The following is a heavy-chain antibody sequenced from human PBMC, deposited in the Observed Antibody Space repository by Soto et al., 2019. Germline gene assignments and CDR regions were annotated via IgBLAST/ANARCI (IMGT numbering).Heavy chain of an antibody. CDR2: ISSSSSYI. D-gene: IGHD2-2*01. CDR3: ARDVIVVVPAATENIYYYYYMDV. V-gene: IGHV3-21*01. CDR1: GFTFSSYS. Sequence: GGSLRLSCAASGFTFSSYSMNWVRQAPGKGLEWVSSISSSSSYIYYADSVKGRFTISRDNAKNSLYLQMNSLRAEDTAVYYCARDVIVVVPAATENIYYYYYMDVWGKGTTVTVSS. J-gene: IGHJ6*03.